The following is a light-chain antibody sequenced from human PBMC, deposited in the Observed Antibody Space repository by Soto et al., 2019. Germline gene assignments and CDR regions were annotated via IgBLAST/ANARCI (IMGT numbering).Light chain of an antibody. CDR2: DVN. J-gene: IGLJ2*01. V-gene: IGLV2-8*01. CDR1: SSDVGGYNY. Sequence: QSALTQPPSASGSPGQSVAISCSGTSSDVGGYNYVSWYQQHPGKAPKLMIYDVNKRPSGVPDRFSGSKSGNTASLTVSGLQAEDEADYYCISYAGSNKPEFGGGTKVTVL. CDR3: ISYAGSNKPE.